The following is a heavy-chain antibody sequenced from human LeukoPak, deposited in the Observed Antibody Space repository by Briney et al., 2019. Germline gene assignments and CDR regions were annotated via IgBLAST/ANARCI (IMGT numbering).Heavy chain of an antibody. Sequence: GGSLRLSCAASGFTVSSNYMSWVRQATGKGLEWVSVIYSGGSTYYADSVKGRFTISRDNSKNTLYLQMNSLRAEDTAVYYCARVRVDTWLFDYWGQGTLVTVSS. V-gene: IGHV3-53*01. CDR2: IYSGGST. CDR1: GFTVSSNY. D-gene: IGHD5-18*01. CDR3: ARVRVDTWLFDY. J-gene: IGHJ4*02.